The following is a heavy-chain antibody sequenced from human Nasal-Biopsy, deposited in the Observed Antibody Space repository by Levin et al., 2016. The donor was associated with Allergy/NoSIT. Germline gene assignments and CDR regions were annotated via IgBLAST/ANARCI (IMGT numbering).Heavy chain of an antibody. D-gene: IGHD5-18*01. CDR1: GASISNYY. CDR2: IYYSGST. V-gene: IGHV4-59*04. Sequence: SETLSLTCTVSGASISNYYWGWIRQPPGKGLEWIGYIYYSGSTFYNPSLKSRVTISLDTSKNQFSLKLRSVTAADTAVYYCARYTAMVVTNLYYFDSWGQGTLVTVSS. J-gene: IGHJ4*02. CDR3: ARYTAMVVTNLYYFDS.